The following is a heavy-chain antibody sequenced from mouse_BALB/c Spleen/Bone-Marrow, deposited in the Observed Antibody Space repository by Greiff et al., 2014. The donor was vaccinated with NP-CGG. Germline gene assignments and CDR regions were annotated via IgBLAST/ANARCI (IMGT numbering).Heavy chain of an antibody. D-gene: IGHD1-1*01. CDR2: LWRGGST. V-gene: IGHV2-5*01. Sequence: QVHVKQSGPGLVQPSQSLSITCTVSGFSLTGNGVHWVRQSPGKGLGWLGVLWRGGSTDYNAAFMSRLTITKENSKNQVFFKMNSLQGDDTAMYYCAKGGITTVWYFDVWGAGTTVTVSS. CDR3: AKGGITTVWYFDV. J-gene: IGHJ1*01. CDR1: GFSLTGNG.